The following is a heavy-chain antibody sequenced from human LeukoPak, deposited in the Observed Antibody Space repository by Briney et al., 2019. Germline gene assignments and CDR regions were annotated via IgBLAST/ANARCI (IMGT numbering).Heavy chain of an antibody. Sequence: ATVKLSCKASGYTFSDYYIHWIQQGPGQGLEWMGGIIPIFGTANYAQKFQGRVTITADESTSTAYMELSSLRSEDTAVYYCARARSIVVVVAAYFDYWGQGTLVTVSS. J-gene: IGHJ4*02. V-gene: IGHV1-69*01. CDR3: ARARSIVVVVAAYFDY. CDR1: GYTFSDYY. CDR2: IIPIFGTA. D-gene: IGHD2-15*01.